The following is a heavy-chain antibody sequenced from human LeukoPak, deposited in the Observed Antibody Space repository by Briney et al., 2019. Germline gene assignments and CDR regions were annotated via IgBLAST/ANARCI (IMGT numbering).Heavy chain of an antibody. J-gene: IGHJ5*02. CDR3: ARDLMPLVRGVQVGFDP. D-gene: IGHD3-10*01. CDR1: GGTLSRYA. Sequence: SVKVSCTASGGTLSRYAISWVRQAPGQGLEWMGRIIPILGIANYAQKFQGRVTITADKSTSTAYMELSSLRAEDTAVYCCARDLMPLVRGVQVGFDPWGQGTLVTVSS. CDR2: IIPILGIA. V-gene: IGHV1-69*04.